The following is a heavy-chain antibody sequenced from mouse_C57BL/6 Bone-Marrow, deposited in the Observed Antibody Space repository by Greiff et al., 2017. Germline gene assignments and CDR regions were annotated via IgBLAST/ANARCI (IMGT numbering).Heavy chain of an antibody. Sequence: QVQLQQSGAELVRPGASVTLSCKASGYTFTDYEMHWVKQTPVHGLEWIGAIDPETGGTAYNQKFKGKAILTADKSSSTAYMELRSLTSEDSAVYCCTPYDFYYFGYWGQDATLTVSS. CDR2: IDPETGGT. D-gene: IGHD2-4*01. J-gene: IGHJ2*01. CDR1: GYTFTDYE. CDR3: TPYDFYYFGY. V-gene: IGHV1-15*01.